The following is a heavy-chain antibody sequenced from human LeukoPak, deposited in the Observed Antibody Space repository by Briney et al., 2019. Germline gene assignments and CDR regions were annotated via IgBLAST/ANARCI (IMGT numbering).Heavy chain of an antibody. J-gene: IGHJ4*02. V-gene: IGHV4-39*01. CDR3: ARGSRDRRQQFDY. CDR2: IYYSGNT. D-gene: IGHD5-24*01. Sequence: SETLSLTCTVSGGSVSSSDYYWVWIRQPPGKGLEWIASIYYSGNTYYNPSLKSRVTISVDTSTNQFSLDLISVTAADTAVYYCARGSRDRRQQFDYWGQGTLVTVSS. CDR1: GGSVSSSDYY.